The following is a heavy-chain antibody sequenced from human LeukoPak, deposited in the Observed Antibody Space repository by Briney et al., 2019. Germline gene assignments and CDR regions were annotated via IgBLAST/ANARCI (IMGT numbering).Heavy chain of an antibody. V-gene: IGHV4-39*01. D-gene: IGHD3-9*01. J-gene: IGHJ5*02. Sequence: PSETLSLTCTVSGGSISSNYYYWGWIRQPPGKGLEWIGSIYYSGSTNYNPSLKSRVIMTIDRSKNQFSLKLSSVTAADTAVYYCARGGVRRFERDNWFDPWGQGTLVTVSS. CDR3: ARGGVRRFERDNWFDP. CDR2: IYYSGST. CDR1: GGSISSNYYY.